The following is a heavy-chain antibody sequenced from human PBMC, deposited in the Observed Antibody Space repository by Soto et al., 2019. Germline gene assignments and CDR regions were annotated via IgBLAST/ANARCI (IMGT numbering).Heavy chain of an antibody. D-gene: IGHD2-2*01. V-gene: IGHV4-31*03. CDR1: GASISSGGYY. CDR2: SYYSRST. CDR3: ARVPGP. Sequence: QVQLQESGPGLVKPSQTLSLTCTVSGASISSGGYYWSWIRQHPRKGLEWIGYSYYSRSTYYTPSPESRVTRSVDTSKNQFSLKLSAVNAAATAVYYCARVPGPGGQGAVVTVSS. J-gene: IGHJ5*02.